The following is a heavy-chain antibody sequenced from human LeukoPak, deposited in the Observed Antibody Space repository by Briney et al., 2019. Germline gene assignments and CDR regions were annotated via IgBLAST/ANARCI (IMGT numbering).Heavy chain of an antibody. CDR1: GITFSSSA. CDR2: ISGFGGST. V-gene: IGHV3-23*01. Sequence: GGSLRLSCAASGITFSSSAMSRVRQAPGKGLEWVSGISGFGGSTYYAHSVKGRFTISRDNSKNTLYLQMNSLRAEDTAVYYCAKDGVLTRILDYYYYMDVWGKGTTVTVSS. J-gene: IGHJ6*03. D-gene: IGHD3-3*02. CDR3: AKDGVLTRILDYYYYMDV.